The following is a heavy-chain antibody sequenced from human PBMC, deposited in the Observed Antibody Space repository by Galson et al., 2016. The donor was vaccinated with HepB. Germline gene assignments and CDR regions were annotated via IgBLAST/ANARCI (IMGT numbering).Heavy chain of an antibody. J-gene: IGHJ4*02. CDR2: VYPGDSDT. V-gene: IGHV5-51*01. D-gene: IGHD4-17*01. Sequence: QSGAEVKKPGESLKISCKGSGYTFISYWIGWVRQMPGKGLEWMGIVYPGDSDTRYSPSFQGQVTMSADKSISTAYLQWSGLKASDSAMYYWARDFGDNTFDFWGQGTLVTVSS. CDR3: ARDFGDNTFDF. CDR1: GYTFISYW.